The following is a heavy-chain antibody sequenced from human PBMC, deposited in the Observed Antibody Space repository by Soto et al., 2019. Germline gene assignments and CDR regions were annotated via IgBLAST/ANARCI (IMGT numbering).Heavy chain of an antibody. V-gene: IGHV4-39*02. D-gene: IGHD6-13*01. J-gene: IGHJ6*02. CDR3: ARDSSSWYYGMVF. CDR1: GGSISSSSYY. Sequence: NPSETLSLTCTVSGGSISSSSYYWGWIRQPPGKGLEWIGSIYYSGSTYYNPSLKSRVTISVDTSKNQFSLKLSSVIAADTAVFYCARDSSSWYYGMVFSGHGTKVFVSS. CDR2: IYYSGST.